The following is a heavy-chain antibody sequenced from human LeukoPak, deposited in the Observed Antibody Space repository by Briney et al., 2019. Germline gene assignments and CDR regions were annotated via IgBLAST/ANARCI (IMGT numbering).Heavy chain of an antibody. J-gene: IGHJ6*03. CDR3: ARSVIFGVVIIDYYYMDV. Sequence: SETLSLTCTVSGGSISSSSYYWGWIRQPPGKGLEWIGSIYYSGSTYYNPSLKSRVTISVDTSKNQFSLKLSSVTAADTAVYYCARSVIFGVVIIDYYYMDVWGKATTVTVSS. CDR1: GGSISSSSYY. CDR2: IYYSGST. V-gene: IGHV4-39*01. D-gene: IGHD3-3*01.